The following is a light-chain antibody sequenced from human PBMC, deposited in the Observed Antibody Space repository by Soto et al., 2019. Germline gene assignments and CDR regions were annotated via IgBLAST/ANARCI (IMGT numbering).Light chain of an antibody. CDR1: QTISSW. J-gene: IGKJ1*01. CDR3: QHYNRYSEA. Sequence: DIRMIQSPQTRAGSVGGIDIISRRASQTISSWLAWYQQKPGKAPKLLIYKASTLKSGVPSRFSGSGSGTEFTLAIRTLQSDDFATHYCQHYNRYSEAFGQGTKVDIK. V-gene: IGKV1-5*03. CDR2: KAS.